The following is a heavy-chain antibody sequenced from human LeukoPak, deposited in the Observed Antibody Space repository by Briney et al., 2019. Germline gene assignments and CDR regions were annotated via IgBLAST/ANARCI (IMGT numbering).Heavy chain of an antibody. J-gene: IGHJ3*02. D-gene: IGHD3-10*01. CDR1: GYTFTSYD. V-gene: IGHV1-8*01. CDR3: ARAGITMVRGVIEGDAFDI. CDR2: MNPNSGNT. Sequence: ASVKVSCKASGYTFTSYDINWVRQATGQGLEWMGWMNPNSGNTGYAQKFQGRVTMTRNTSISTAYMELSSLRSEDTGVYYCARAGITMVRGVIEGDAFDIWGQGTMVTVSS.